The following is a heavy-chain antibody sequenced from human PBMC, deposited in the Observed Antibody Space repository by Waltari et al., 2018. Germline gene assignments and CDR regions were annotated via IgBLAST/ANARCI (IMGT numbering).Heavy chain of an antibody. J-gene: IGHJ6*03. CDR1: GYTFTSYY. CDR2: INPSGGST. V-gene: IGHV1-46*01. CDR3: ARESPRGQLDYYYYYMDV. Sequence: QVQLVQSGAEVKKPGASVKVSCKASGYTFTSYYMHWVRQAPGQGLEWMGIINPSGGSTSYAQKFQGRVTMTRDTSTSTVYMELSSLRSEDTAVYYCARESPRGQLDYYYYYMDVWGKGTTVTISS. D-gene: IGHD5-18*01.